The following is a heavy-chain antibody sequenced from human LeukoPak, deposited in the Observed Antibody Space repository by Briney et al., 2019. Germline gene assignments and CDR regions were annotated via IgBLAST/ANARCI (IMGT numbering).Heavy chain of an antibody. V-gene: IGHV3-15*01. D-gene: IGHD4-23*01. CDR2: IKSESDGGTT. Sequence: GGSLRLSCAVSGLSFKNAWMSWVRQAPGKGLEWVGRIKSESDGGTTLYAAPVKDRFTISRADSNNTVYLQINSLRIEDTAVYYCATGYGGISWGQGTLVTVSS. CDR3: ATGYGGIS. J-gene: IGHJ4*02. CDR1: GLSFKNAW.